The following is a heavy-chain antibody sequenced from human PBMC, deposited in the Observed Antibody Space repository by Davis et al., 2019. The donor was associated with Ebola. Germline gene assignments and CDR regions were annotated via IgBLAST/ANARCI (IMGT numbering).Heavy chain of an antibody. J-gene: IGHJ3*02. Sequence: PSETLSLTCAIYGGSFSGYYWSWIRQPPGKGLEWIGEINHSGSTNYNPSLKSRVTISVDTSKNQFSLKLSSVTAADTAVYYCARHGDILTGYYKVRSARDAFDIWGQGTMVTVSS. CDR2: INHSGST. V-gene: IGHV4-34*01. D-gene: IGHD3-9*01. CDR3: ARHGDILTGYYKVRSARDAFDI. CDR1: GGSFSGYY.